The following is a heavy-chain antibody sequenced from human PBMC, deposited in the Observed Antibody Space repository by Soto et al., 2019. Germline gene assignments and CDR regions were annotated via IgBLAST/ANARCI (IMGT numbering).Heavy chain of an antibody. CDR1: GGSFSGYY. D-gene: IGHD6-6*01. CDR3: AREGAARPNWFDP. J-gene: IGHJ5*02. V-gene: IGHV4-34*01. Sequence: QVQLQQWGAGLLKPSETLSLTCAVYGGSFSGYYWSWIRQPPGKGLEWIGEINHSGSTNYNPSLKSRVTISVDTSKNQFSLKLSSVTAADTAVYYCAREGAARPNWFDPWGQGNLVTVSS. CDR2: INHSGST.